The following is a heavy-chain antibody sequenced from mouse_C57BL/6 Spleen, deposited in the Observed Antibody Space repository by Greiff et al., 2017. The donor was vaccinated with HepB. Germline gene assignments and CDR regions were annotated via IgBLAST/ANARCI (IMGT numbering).Heavy chain of an antibody. CDR1: GYTFTSYW. D-gene: IGHD2-1*01. CDR3: ARLYYGNSLDY. J-gene: IGHJ2*01. CDR2: IDPSDSYT. V-gene: IGHV1-59*01. Sequence: QVQLQQPGAELVRPGTSVKLSCKASGYTFTSYWMHWVKQRPGQGLEWIGVIDPSDSYTNYNQKFKGKATLTVDTSSSTAYMQLSSLTSEDSAVYYCARLYYGNSLDYWGQGTTLTVSS.